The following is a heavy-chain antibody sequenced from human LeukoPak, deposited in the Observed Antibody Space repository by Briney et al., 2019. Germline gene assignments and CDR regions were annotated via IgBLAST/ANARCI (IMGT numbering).Heavy chain of an antibody. V-gene: IGHV3-53*01. J-gene: IGHJ3*02. Sequence: PGGVPRLSCAVSGFTASSNYMSWVRQAPGKGLEWVSVIYSGGSTYYADSVKGRFTISRDNSKNTLYLQMNSLRAEDTAVYYCARGQVVVTAGAAFDIWGQGTMVTVSS. CDR1: GFTASSNY. CDR3: ARGQVVVTAGAAFDI. D-gene: IGHD2-21*02. CDR2: IYSGGST.